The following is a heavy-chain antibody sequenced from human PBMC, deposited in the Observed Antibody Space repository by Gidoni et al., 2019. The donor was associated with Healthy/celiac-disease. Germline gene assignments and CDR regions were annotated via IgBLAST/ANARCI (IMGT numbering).Heavy chain of an antibody. Sequence: QVQLVQSGAEVKKPGASVKVSCKVSGYTLTELSMHWVRQAPGKGLEWMGGFDPEDGETIYAQKFQGRVTMTEDTSTDTAYMELSSLRSEDTAVYYCATSEVLGYFDWFTRDDAFDIWGQGTMVTVSS. V-gene: IGHV1-24*01. D-gene: IGHD3-9*01. CDR2: FDPEDGET. CDR1: GYTLTELS. J-gene: IGHJ3*02. CDR3: ATSEVLGYFDWFTRDDAFDI.